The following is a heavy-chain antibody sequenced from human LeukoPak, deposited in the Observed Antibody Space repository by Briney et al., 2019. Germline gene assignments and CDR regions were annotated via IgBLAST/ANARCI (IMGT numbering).Heavy chain of an antibody. CDR1: GVSVSSSYYF. D-gene: IGHD6-13*01. Sequence: SETLSLTCTVSGVSVSSSYYFWAWIRQPPGTGLEWIGSIYSTGLTYYSPSLKSRVSISLETSKNQFSLKLKSVTAADTAVYFCASGSAGFDTWGQGTLVTVSS. CDR2: IYSTGLT. V-gene: IGHV4-39*07. CDR3: ASGSAGFDT. J-gene: IGHJ5*02.